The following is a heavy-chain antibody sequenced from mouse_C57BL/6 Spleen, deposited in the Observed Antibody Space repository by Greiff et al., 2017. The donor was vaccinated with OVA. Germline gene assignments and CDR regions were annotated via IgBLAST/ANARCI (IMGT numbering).Heavy chain of an antibody. V-gene: IGHV3-1*01. D-gene: IGHD1-1*01. J-gene: IGHJ3*01. CDR2: ISYSGST. CDR3: ARGGYYGSSPFAY. Sequence: EVKVVESGPGMVKPSQSLSLTCTVTGYSITSGYDWHWIRHFPGNKLEWMGYISYSGSTNYNPSLKSRISITHDTSKNHFFLKLNSVTTEDTATYYCARGGYYGSSPFAYWGQGTLVTVSA. CDR1: GYSITSGYD.